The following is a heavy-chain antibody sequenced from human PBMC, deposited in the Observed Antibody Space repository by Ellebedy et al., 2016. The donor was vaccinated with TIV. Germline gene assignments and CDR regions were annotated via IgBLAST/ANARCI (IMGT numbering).Heavy chain of an antibody. Sequence: SGPTLVKPTQTLTLTCTFSGFSLSTGGMGVGWIRQPPGKALEWLALIFWDDNERYSPSLKSRLTITKDTSKNQVVLTMSNMDPVDTGTYYCVDRHPDGTYFQTWGQGTLVIVSS. J-gene: IGHJ1*01. CDR1: GFSLSTGGMG. V-gene: IGHV2-5*02. D-gene: IGHD5-24*01. CDR2: IFWDDNE. CDR3: VDRHPDGTYFQT.